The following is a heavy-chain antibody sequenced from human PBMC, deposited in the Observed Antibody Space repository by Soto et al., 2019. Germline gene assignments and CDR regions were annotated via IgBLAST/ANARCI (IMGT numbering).Heavy chain of an antibody. Sequence: EVQLVESGGGLVKHGGSLRLSCAASGFTFSNAWMSWVRQAPGKGLEWVGRIKSKTDGGTTDYAAPVKGRFTISTDDSKNKLYQQMNSLKTENTAVYYCTTYDYIWGTYLYRWAYWGHGALVTVSS. V-gene: IGHV3-15*01. CDR3: TTYDYIWGTYLYRWAY. CDR1: GFTFSNAW. J-gene: IGHJ4*01. CDR2: IKSKTDGGTT. D-gene: IGHD3-16*02.